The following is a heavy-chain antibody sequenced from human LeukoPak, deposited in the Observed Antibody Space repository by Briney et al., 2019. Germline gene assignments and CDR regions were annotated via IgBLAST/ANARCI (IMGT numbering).Heavy chain of an antibody. Sequence: GTSVQLSCKASVYTFTGYYMHCLRHATRQQLEWMRWINPNRCGKNCAQKFQGRVTMTRDTSISTAYMELSRLRSDDTAAYYCARVGFCSGGLCPYYFDYWGQGTLVIVSS. CDR3: ARVGFCSGGLCPYYFDY. CDR1: VYTFTGYY. D-gene: IGHD2-15*01. CDR2: INPNRCGK. V-gene: IGHV1-2*02. J-gene: IGHJ4*02.